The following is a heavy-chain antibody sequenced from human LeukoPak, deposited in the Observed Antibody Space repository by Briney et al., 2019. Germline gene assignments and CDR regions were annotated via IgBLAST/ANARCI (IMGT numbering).Heavy chain of an antibody. CDR2: INHSGST. CDR3: ARGDSSGWSDY. Sequence: SETLSPTCAVYGGSFSGYYWSWIRQPPGKGLEWIGEINHSGSTNYNPSLKSRVAISVDTSKNQFSLKLSSVTAADTAVYYFARGDSSGWSDYWGQGTLVTVSS. D-gene: IGHD6-19*01. CDR1: GGSFSGYY. J-gene: IGHJ4*02. V-gene: IGHV4-34*01.